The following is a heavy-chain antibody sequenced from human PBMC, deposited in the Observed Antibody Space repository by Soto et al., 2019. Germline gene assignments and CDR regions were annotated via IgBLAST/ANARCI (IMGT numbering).Heavy chain of an antibody. J-gene: IGHJ3*02. D-gene: IGHD5-12*01. Sequence: QVQLVESGGGVVQPGRSLRLSCAASGFTFSSYGMHWVRQAPGKGLEWVAVISYDGSNKYYADSVKGRFTISRDNSKNTLYLQMNSLRAEDTAVYYCAKDPRWGWLRSHSSLDAFDIWGQGTMVTVSS. CDR1: GFTFSSYG. V-gene: IGHV3-30*18. CDR2: ISYDGSNK. CDR3: AKDPRWGWLRSHSSLDAFDI.